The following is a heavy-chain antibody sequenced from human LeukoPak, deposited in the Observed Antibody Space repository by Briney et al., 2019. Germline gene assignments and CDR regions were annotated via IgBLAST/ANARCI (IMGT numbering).Heavy chain of an antibody. CDR1: GFTFSSYA. CDR2: IYSGGST. CDR3: ARSPYYYYYGMDV. V-gene: IGHV3-53*01. J-gene: IGHJ6*02. Sequence: GGSLRLSCTASGFTFSSYAMSWVRQAPGKGLEWVSVIYSGGSTYYADSVKGRFTISRDNSKNTLYLQMNSLRAEDTAVYYCARSPYYYYYGMDVWGQGTTVTVSS.